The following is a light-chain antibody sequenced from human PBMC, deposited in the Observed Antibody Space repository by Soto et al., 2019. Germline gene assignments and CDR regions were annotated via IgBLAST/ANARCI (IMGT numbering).Light chain of an antibody. Sequence: QSVLTQPASVSGSPGQSITISCTGTSRDVGGYNSVSWYRQDPGKAPKLMTYDVTNRPSGVSNRFSGSKSGNTASLTISGLQAEDEADYYCSSFTSSITYVFGTGTKVTVL. CDR3: SSFTSSITYV. V-gene: IGLV2-14*01. CDR2: DVT. CDR1: SRDVGGYNS. J-gene: IGLJ1*01.